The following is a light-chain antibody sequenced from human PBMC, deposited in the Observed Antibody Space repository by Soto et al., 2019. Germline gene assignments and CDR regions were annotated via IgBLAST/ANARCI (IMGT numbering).Light chain of an antibody. J-gene: IGKJ1*01. CDR1: QSVSSF. V-gene: IGKV3-11*01. CDR2: DAS. CDR3: QQRGNWWT. Sequence: EIEVTQSPATLSLSPGERATLSCRASQSVSSFFAWYQRKPGQSPRLLIYDASNRASGIPARFTGSGSGTDFTLTISSVEPEDSAVYYCQQRGNWWTFGQGTKVDIK.